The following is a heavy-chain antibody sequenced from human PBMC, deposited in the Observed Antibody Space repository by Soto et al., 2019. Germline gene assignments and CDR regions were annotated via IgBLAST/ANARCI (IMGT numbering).Heavy chain of an antibody. CDR3: PKERRYYDSICLVSVNFHH. CDR2: ISYDGSNK. V-gene: IGHV3-30*18. Sequence: QVQLVESGGGVVQPGRSLRLSCAASGFTFSSYGMHWVRQAPGKGLEWVAVISYDGSNKYYADSVKGRFSISRDNSKNTLHLQLNSLRAAEKAVYYCPKERRYYDSICLVSVNFHHWGQGTLVTVSS. D-gene: IGHD3-22*01. CDR1: GFTFSSYG. J-gene: IGHJ1*01.